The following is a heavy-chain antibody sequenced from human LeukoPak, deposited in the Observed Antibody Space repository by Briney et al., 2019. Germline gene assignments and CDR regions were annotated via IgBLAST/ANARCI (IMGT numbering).Heavy chain of an antibody. CDR3: ARGNIVATILGGLHGTTAFDF. CDR1: GGAFSDYY. Sequence: SETLSPTCGVSGGAFSDYYWGWIRQAPGKGLEWIGEMIQSGSSNYNPSLRSRVTISGDTSRNQFSLKLNSLTAADTAVYYCARGNIVATILGGLHGTTAFDFWGQGILVTVSS. CDR2: MIQSGSS. V-gene: IGHV4-34*01. D-gene: IGHD5-12*01. J-gene: IGHJ4*02.